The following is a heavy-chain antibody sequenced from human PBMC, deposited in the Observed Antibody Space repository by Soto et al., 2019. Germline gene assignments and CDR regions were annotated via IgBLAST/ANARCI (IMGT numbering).Heavy chain of an antibody. V-gene: IGHV4-34*01. D-gene: IGHD3-3*01. CDR2: ISHSGST. J-gene: IGHJ4*02. CDR3: ARSRVVRTYYDFWSGYNDY. Sequence: SETLSLTCAVYGGSFSGYYWSWIRQPPGKGLEWIGEISHSGSTNYNPSLKSRVTISVDTSKNQFSLKLSSVTAADTAVYYCARSRVVRTYYDFWSGYNDYWGQGTLVTV. CDR1: GGSFSGYY.